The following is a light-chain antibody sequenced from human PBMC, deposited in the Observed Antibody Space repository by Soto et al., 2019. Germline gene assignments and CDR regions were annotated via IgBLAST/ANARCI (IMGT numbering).Light chain of an antibody. CDR1: AFNIGRDP. CDR2: ENN. V-gene: IGLV1-44*01. J-gene: IGLJ1*01. CDR3: AGWDGSLKGFV. Sequence: QSVLTQPPSASGAPGQRVTISCSGSAFNIGRDPVNWYQQVPGTAPKLLIYENNHRPSGVPDRFSGSKSGTSASLVISGLQSEDEAEYFCAGWDGSLKGFVFGTGTQLTVL.